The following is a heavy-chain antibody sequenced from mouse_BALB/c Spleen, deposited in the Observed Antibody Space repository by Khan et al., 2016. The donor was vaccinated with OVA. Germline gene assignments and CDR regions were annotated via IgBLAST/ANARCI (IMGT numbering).Heavy chain of an antibody. J-gene: IGHJ3*01. CDR2: IDPENGNT. D-gene: IGHD2-1*01. CDR3: VRRGYGNYWFAY. CDR1: GFNIKDYY. V-gene: IGHV14-1*02. Sequence: VQLKQSGAELVRPGALVKLSCKASGFNIKDYYMYWVKQRPEEGLEWIGWIDPENGNTIYDPKFQGKASITADTPSNTAYLQLSSLTCEDTAVYYCVRRGYGNYWFAYWGQGTLVTVSA.